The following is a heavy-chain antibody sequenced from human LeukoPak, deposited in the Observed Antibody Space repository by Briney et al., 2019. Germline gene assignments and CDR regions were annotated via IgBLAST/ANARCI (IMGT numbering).Heavy chain of an antibody. D-gene: IGHD3-10*01. V-gene: IGHV1-18*04. J-gene: IGHJ3*02. CDR2: ISPYNDNT. CDR3: ATSFQNSGTYTPFDI. CDR1: GYSFTSYG. Sequence: ASVKVSCKATGYSFTSYGITWVRQAPGQGLEWMGWISPYNDNTNYAGKLQGRVTMTTDTRTSTAYLELRSLRSDDTAVYYCATSFQNSGTYTPFDIWGQGTVVTVSS.